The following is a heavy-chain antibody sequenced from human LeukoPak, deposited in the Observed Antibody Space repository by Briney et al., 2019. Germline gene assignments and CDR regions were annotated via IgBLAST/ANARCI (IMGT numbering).Heavy chain of an antibody. CDR3: AKWGDYDVLTGYYVPDY. J-gene: IGHJ4*02. CDR1: GFTFSNYA. CDR2: ILGSGGST. V-gene: IGHV3-23*01. Sequence: GASLRLSCAASGFTFSNYAMSWVRQAPGKGLEWVSAILGSGGSTHYADSVKGRFTVSRDNSKSTLYLQMNSLRAEDTALYYCAKWGDYDVLTGYYVPDYWGQGTLVTVSS. D-gene: IGHD3-9*01.